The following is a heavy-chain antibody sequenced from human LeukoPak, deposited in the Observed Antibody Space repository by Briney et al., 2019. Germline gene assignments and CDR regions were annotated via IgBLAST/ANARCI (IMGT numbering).Heavy chain of an antibody. CDR3: ARLGRRSSSWYPLGYYYYMDV. Sequence: PSETLSLTCAVYGGSFSGYYWSWIRQPPGKGLEWIGEINHSGSTNYNPSLKSRVTISVDTSKNRFSLKLSSVTAADTAVYYCARLGRRSSSWYPLGYYYYMDVWGKGTTVTISS. V-gene: IGHV4-34*01. J-gene: IGHJ6*03. D-gene: IGHD6-13*01. CDR2: INHSGST. CDR1: GGSFSGYY.